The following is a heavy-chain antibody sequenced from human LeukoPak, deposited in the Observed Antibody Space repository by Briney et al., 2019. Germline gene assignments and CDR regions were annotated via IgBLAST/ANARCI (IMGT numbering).Heavy chain of an antibody. D-gene: IGHD7-27*01. CDR1: GFTFSSYA. V-gene: IGHV3-23*01. Sequence: GGSLRLSCAAPGFTFSSYAMSWVRQAPGRGLEWVSTISGSGGSTYYADSVKGRFTISRDNSKNTLYLQMNSLRAEDTAVYYCAKGSGLTGTFFDYWGQGTLVTVSS. CDR3: AKGSGLTGTFFDY. J-gene: IGHJ4*02. CDR2: ISGSGGST.